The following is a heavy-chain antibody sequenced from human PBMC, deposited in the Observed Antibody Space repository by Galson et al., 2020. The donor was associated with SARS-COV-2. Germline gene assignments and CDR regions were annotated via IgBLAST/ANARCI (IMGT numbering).Heavy chain of an antibody. Sequence: ASVKVSCKVSGYTLTELSMHWVRQAPGKGLEWMGGFDPEDGETIYAQKFQGRVTMTEDTSTDTAYMELGSLRSEDTAVYYCATKPAIFTVVTPPDYWGQGTLVTVSS. V-gene: IGHV1-24*01. CDR3: ATKPAIFTVVTPPDY. CDR1: GYTLTELS. J-gene: IGHJ4*02. D-gene: IGHD2-21*02. CDR2: FDPEDGET.